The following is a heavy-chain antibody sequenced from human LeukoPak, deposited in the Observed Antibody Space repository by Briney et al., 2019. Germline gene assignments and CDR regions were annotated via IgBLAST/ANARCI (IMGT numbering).Heavy chain of an antibody. V-gene: IGHV3-23*01. CDR2: ISGSGGST. CDR1: GFTFSSYA. CDR3: AKDSRAARGVCAFDI. D-gene: IGHD6-6*01. J-gene: IGHJ3*02. Sequence: PGGSLRLSCAATGFTFSSYAKSWVRKGPGKGLEWVSAISGSGGSTYYADSVKGRFTISRDNSKNTLYLQMNSLRAEDTAVYYCAKDSRAARGVCAFDIWGQGTMVTVSS.